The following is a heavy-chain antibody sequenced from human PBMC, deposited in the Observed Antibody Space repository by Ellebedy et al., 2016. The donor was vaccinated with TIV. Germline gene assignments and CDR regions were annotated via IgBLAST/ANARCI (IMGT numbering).Heavy chain of an antibody. CDR3: ARDQGFYYYGMGV. CDR1: GFFFGTYA. J-gene: IGHJ6*02. Sequence: GESLKISCAGSGFFFGTYAMTWVRQAPGKGLEWVANIKQDGSEKYYVDSVKGRFTISRDNAKNSLYLQMNSLRAEDTAVYYCARDQGFYYYGMGVWGQGTTVTVSS. V-gene: IGHV3-7*01. CDR2: IKQDGSEK.